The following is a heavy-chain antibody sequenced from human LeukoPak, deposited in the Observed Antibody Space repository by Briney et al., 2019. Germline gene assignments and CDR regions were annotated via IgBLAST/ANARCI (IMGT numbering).Heavy chain of an antibody. J-gene: IGHJ3*02. Sequence: GGSLRLSCAASGFTFRSYGMDWVRQAPGKGLEWVAFIRYDGNNKDYADSVKGRFTISRDNSKNTLYLQMNSLRVEDTAVHYCAKGYGDLVAFNIWGQGTMVTVSS. V-gene: IGHV3-30*02. CDR2: IRYDGNNK. CDR1: GFTFRSYG. D-gene: IGHD4/OR15-4a*01. CDR3: AKGYGDLVAFNI.